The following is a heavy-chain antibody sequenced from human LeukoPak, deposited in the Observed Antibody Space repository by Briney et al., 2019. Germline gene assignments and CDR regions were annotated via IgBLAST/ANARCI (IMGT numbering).Heavy chain of an antibody. CDR3: SSRGGYYYYMDV. J-gene: IGHJ6*03. CDR1: GGSIGSRNFY. D-gene: IGHD2-2*01. CDR2: INYSGNT. Sequence: SETLSLTCTVSGGSIGSRNFYWGWLRQPPGKGLEWIASINYSGNTYYNPSLKSRVTISVDTSKNQFSLKLSSVTAADTAVYYCSSRGGYYYYMDVWGKGTTVTVSS. V-gene: IGHV4-39*07.